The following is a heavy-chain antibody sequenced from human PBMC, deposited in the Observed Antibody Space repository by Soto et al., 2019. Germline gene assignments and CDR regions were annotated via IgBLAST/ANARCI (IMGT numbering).Heavy chain of an antibody. J-gene: IGHJ4*02. CDR3: AGSGAQQLENDY. D-gene: IGHD6-13*01. CDR1: GGSISSYY. V-gene: IGHV4-59*01. Sequence: SETLSLTCTVSGGSISSYYWSWIRQPPGKGLEWIGYIYYSGSTNYNPSLKSRVTISVDTSKNQFSLKLSSVTAADTAVYYCAGSGAQQLENDYWGQGTLFTVSS. CDR2: IYYSGST.